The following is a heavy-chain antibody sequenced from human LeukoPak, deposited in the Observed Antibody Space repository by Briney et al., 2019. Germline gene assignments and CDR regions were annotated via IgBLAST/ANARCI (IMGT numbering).Heavy chain of an antibody. J-gene: IGHJ4*02. V-gene: IGHV3-23*01. Sequence: GGSLRLSCAASGFTFSSYAMSWVRQAPGKGLEWVSAISGSGGSTYYADSVKGRFTISRDNAKNSLYLQMNSLRAEDTAVYYCARDEYYDSSGFDYWGQGTLVTVSS. D-gene: IGHD3-22*01. CDR3: ARDEYYDSSGFDY. CDR1: GFTFSSYA. CDR2: ISGSGGST.